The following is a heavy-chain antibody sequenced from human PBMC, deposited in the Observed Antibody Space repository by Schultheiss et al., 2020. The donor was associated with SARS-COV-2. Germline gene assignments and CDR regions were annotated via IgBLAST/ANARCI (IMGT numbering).Heavy chain of an antibody. CDR3: ARDLYYYGSGSYYLKPWGFDY. CDR1: GFTFSSYA. V-gene: IGHV3-23*01. D-gene: IGHD3-10*01. Sequence: GGSLRLSCAASGFTFSSYAMSWVRQAPGKGLEWVSAISGSGGSTYYADSVKGRFTISRDNSKNTLYLQMNSLRAEDTAVYYCARDLYYYGSGSYYLKPWGFDYWGQGTLVTISS. CDR2: ISGSGGST. J-gene: IGHJ4*02.